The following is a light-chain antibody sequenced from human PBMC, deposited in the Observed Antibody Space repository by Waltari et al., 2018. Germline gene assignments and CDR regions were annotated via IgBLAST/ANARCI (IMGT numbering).Light chain of an antibody. V-gene: IGKV3-11*01. J-gene: IGKJ5*01. CDR1: PGFSGY. CDR2: DAS. CDR3: QQRHSWPIT. Sequence: IVLTQSPVTLSLSPGERATLSCRASPGFSGYLDCYQQKHGQAPRLLISDASNRATGIRARFSGSGAGEDFTLCISSLEREDFAVYYGQQRHSWPITFGQGTRLEIK.